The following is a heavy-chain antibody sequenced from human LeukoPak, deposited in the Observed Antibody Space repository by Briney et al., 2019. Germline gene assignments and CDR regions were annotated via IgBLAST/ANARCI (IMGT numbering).Heavy chain of an antibody. CDR2: ISGSGGST. J-gene: IGHJ1*01. Sequence: GGSLRLSSAASGFTFSSYAMSWVRQAPGKGLEWVSAISGSGGSTYYADSVKGRFTISRDNSKNTLYLQMNSLRAEDTAVYYCAKGEGEGYFQHWGQGTLVTVSS. CDR3: AKGEGEGYFQH. D-gene: IGHD3-10*01. V-gene: IGHV3-23*01. CDR1: GFTFSSYA.